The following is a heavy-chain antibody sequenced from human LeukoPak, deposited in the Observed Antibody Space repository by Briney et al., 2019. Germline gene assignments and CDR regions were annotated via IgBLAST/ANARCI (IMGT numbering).Heavy chain of an antibody. CDR3: ARMVNRWELGQQNFDY. CDR2: INPSDGST. V-gene: IGHV1-46*01. J-gene: IGHJ4*02. D-gene: IGHD1-26*01. CDR1: GYTFTSHY. Sequence: ASVKVSCKASGYTFTSHYMHWLRQAPGQGLEWMGIINPSDGSTSYAQKFQGKVTMTRDTSTSTVYMELSNLRSEDTAVYYCARMVNRWELGQQNFDYWGQGTLVTVSS.